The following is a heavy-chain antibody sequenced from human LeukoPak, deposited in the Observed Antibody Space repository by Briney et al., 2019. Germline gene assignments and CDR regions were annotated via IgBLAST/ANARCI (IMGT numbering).Heavy chain of an antibody. J-gene: IGHJ4*02. CDR2: ISNDGGGT. V-gene: IGHV3-21*03. CDR1: GFIFNNFG. D-gene: IGHD4-23*01. Sequence: GGSLRLSCAASGFIFNNFGLIWVRQAPGKGLEWVSAISNDGGGTTYADFVKGRFTISRDNAKNSLYLQMNSLRVDDTAVYYCARDRGYSTFDYWGQGTLVTVSS. CDR3: ARDRGYSTFDY.